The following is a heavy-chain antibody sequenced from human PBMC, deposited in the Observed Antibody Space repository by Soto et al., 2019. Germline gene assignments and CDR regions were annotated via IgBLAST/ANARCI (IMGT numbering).Heavy chain of an antibody. CDR2: IYPGDSDT. CDR1: GYSFTRYW. J-gene: IGHJ4*02. D-gene: IGHD6-13*01. CDR3: ARGEYSSSWYFDY. V-gene: IGHV5-51*01. Sequence: GESLKISCKGSGYSFTRYWIGWVRQMPGKGLEGMGIIYPGDSDTRYSPSFQGQGTISSDKSISTAYLQWSSLKASDTAMYSCARGEYSSSWYFDYWGQGTLVTVSS.